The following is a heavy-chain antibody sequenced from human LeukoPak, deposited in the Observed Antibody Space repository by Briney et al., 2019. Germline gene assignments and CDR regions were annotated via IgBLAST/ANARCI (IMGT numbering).Heavy chain of an antibody. Sequence: SETLSLTCTVSGYSISTGYYWDWIRQPPGKGLEWIGTFYHGGSTYYNPSLKSRVTISVDTSKNQFSLNLTSVTAADTAVYYCARQLIVVVVAATTDFDYWGQGTLVTVSS. CDR2: FYHGGST. J-gene: IGHJ4*02. V-gene: IGHV4-38-2*02. CDR3: ARQLIVVVVAATTDFDY. CDR1: GYSISTGYY. D-gene: IGHD2-15*01.